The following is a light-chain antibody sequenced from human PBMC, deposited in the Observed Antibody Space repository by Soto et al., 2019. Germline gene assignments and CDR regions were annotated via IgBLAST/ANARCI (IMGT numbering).Light chain of an antibody. V-gene: IGLV1-40*01. CDR3: QSYDSSLSVV. J-gene: IGLJ1*01. CDR2: GNS. CDR1: SSNIGAGYD. Sequence: QSVLTQPPSVSAPPGQRVTISCTGSSSNIGAGYDVHWYQQLPGTAPKLLIYGNSNRPSGVPDRFSGSKSGTSASLAITGLQAEDEADYYCQSYDSSLSVVFGTGTKVTVL.